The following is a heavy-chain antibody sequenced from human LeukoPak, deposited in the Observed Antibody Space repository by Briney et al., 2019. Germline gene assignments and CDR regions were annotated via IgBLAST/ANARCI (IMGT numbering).Heavy chain of an antibody. V-gene: IGHV1-2*06. J-gene: IGHJ4*02. D-gene: IGHD5-18*01. CDR3: ARDLSPRGYSYANFDY. Sequence: ASVKVSCKASGYTFTGYYMHWVRQAPGQGLEWMGRINPNSGGTNYAQKFQGRVTMTRDTSISTAYMELSRLRSDDTAVYYCARDLSPRGYSYANFDYWGQGTLVTVSS. CDR1: GYTFTGYY. CDR2: INPNSGGT.